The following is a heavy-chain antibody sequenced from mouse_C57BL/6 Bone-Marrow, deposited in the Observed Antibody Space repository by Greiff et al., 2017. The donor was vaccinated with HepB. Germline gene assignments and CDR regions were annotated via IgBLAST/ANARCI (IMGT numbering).Heavy chain of an antibody. CDR2: INYDGSST. Sequence: EVKLMESEGGLVQPGSSMKLSCTASGFTFSDYYMAWVRQVPEKGLEWVANINYDGSSTYYLDSLKSRFIISRDNAKNILYLQMSSLKSEDTATYYCARDPYGFDYWGQGTTLTVSS. D-gene: IGHD1-1*01. V-gene: IGHV5-16*01. CDR1: GFTFSDYY. J-gene: IGHJ2*01. CDR3: ARDPYGFDY.